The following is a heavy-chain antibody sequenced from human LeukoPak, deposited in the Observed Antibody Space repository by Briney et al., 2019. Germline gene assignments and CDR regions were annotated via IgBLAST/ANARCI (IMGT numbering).Heavy chain of an antibody. V-gene: IGHV4-34*01. CDR3: ARLPVAVARNNAFDI. CDR2: INHSGST. J-gene: IGHJ3*02. Sequence: PSETLSLTCAVYGGSFSGYYWSWIRQPPGKGLEWIGEINHSGSTNYNPSLKSRVTISVDTSKNQFSLKLSSVTAADTAVYYCARLPVAVARNNAFDIWGQGTMVTVSS. D-gene: IGHD6-19*01. CDR1: GGSFSGYY.